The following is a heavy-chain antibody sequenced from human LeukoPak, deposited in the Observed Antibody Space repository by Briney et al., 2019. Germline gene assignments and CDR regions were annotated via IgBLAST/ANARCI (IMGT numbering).Heavy chain of an antibody. D-gene: IGHD3-3*01. CDR1: GFTFTTYW. Sequence: GGSLRLSCGASGFTFTTYWMNWVRQAPGKGLEWVAHIKQDGSQEYYVDSVKGRFTISRDSAKNSLYLQMNSLRAEDTAVYYCARGVPYDSWSGPHYSDYWGQGTLVTVSS. V-gene: IGHV3-7*01. J-gene: IGHJ4*02. CDR3: ARGVPYDSWSGPHYSDY. CDR2: IKQDGSQE.